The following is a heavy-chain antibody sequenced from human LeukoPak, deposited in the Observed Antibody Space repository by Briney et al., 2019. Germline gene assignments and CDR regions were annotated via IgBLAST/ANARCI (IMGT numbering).Heavy chain of an antibody. CDR3: AKGRKSYYYGMDV. D-gene: IGHD1-14*01. J-gene: IGHJ6*02. CDR1: GFTFSNYG. CDR2: ISGSGGST. V-gene: IGHV3-23*01. Sequence: PGRSLRLSCAASGFTFSNYGMHWVRQAPGKGLEWVSGISGSGGSTYYADSVKGRFTISRDNSKNTLYLQMNSLRAEDTAVYHCAKGRKSYYYGMDVWGQGTTVTVSS.